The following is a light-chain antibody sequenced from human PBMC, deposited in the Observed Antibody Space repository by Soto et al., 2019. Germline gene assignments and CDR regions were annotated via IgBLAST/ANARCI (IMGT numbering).Light chain of an antibody. J-gene: IGKJ3*01. CDR2: DVS. V-gene: IGKV1-33*01. Sequence: IPLTQSPSSLSASVGDRVTITCQASQDVGHFFNWYQQKPGKAPKLLIYDVSNLETGVPSRFSGGGSRTDFTFTISSLQPEDVATYYCQQYNDLPFTFGPGTKVDI. CDR1: QDVGHF. CDR3: QQYNDLPFT.